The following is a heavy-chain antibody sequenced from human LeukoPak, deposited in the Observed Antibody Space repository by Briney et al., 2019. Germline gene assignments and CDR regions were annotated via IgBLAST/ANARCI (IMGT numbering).Heavy chain of an antibody. V-gene: IGHV3-74*01. Sequence: GGSLRLSCAASGFTFSNDWMHWVRQAPGKGLVWVSRINTDGSTTTYADSVKGRFTISGDNAKNTLYLQMNSLRVVDTAVYYCARSRGGFYHYWGQGTLVTVSS. CDR3: ARSRGGFYHY. CDR2: INTDGSTT. CDR1: GFTFSNDW. D-gene: IGHD2/OR15-2a*01. J-gene: IGHJ4*02.